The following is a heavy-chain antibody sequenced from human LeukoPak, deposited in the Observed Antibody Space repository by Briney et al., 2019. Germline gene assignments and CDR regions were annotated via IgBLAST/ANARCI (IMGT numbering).Heavy chain of an antibody. V-gene: IGHV1-8*01. J-gene: IGHJ3*02. CDR3: ARDGRYSGSLDPDAFDI. D-gene: IGHD1-26*01. Sequence: ASVKVSCKASGYTFTSYDINWVRQATGQGLEWMGWMNPNNGNTDYAQKFQGRVTLTRNTSISTAYMELTSLRSDDTAVYYCARDGRYSGSLDPDAFDIWGQGTMVTVSS. CDR2: MNPNNGNT. CDR1: GYTFTSYD.